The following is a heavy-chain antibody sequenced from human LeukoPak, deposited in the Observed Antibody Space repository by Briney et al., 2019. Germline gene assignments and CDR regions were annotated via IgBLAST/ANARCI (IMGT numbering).Heavy chain of an antibody. J-gene: IGHJ4*02. CDR2: IKQDGSEK. V-gene: IGHV3-7*01. D-gene: IGHD6-19*01. CDR1: GFTFSSDW. Sequence: PGGSLRLSCAASGFTFSSDWMSWDRQAPGKGLEWVANIKQDGSEKYYVDSVKGRFTISRDNAKNSLYLQMNSLRAEDTAVYYCARRSSGWYENNAPDYWGQGTLVTVSS. CDR3: ARRSSGWYENNAPDY.